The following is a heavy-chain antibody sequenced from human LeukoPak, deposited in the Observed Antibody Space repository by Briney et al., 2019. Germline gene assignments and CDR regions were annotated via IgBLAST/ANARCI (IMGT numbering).Heavy chain of an antibody. V-gene: IGHV5-51*01. CDR3: ASTDGSGTIHPYYFDY. J-gene: IGHJ4*02. CDR1: GYNFSIYW. D-gene: IGHD3-10*01. Sequence: GESLKISCKGSGYNFSIYWIAWVRQMPGRGLEWMGIIYPGDSNIRYSPSFQGQVTISADKSISSAYLQWSSLKASDTAMYYCASTDGSGTIHPYYFDYWGQGTLVTVSS. CDR2: IYPGDSNI.